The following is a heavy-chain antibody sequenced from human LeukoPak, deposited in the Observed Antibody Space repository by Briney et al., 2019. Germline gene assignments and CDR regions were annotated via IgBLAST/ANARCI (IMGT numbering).Heavy chain of an antibody. CDR2: IYSGGFT. D-gene: IGHD2-21*01. J-gene: IGHJ4*02. Sequence: SETLSLTCTVSGDSFGGFYWSWLRQPAGAGLEWIGRIYSGGFTEFNLPLDNRVTMAIDTSKNEFSLKLTSVTAADTGLYYCARVHIVTGTYFDSWGQGLLVTVSS. CDR3: ARVHIVTGTYFDS. V-gene: IGHV4-4*07. CDR1: GDSFGGFY.